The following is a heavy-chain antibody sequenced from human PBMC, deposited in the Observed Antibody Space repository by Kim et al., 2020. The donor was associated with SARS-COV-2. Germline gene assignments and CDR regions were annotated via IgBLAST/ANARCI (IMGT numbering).Heavy chain of an antibody. CDR2: ISSISSYI. J-gene: IGHJ4*02. D-gene: IGHD3-22*01. CDR1: GFTFSSYS. V-gene: IGHV3-21*01. Sequence: GGSLRLSCAASGFTFSSYSMNWVRQAPGKGLEWVSSISSISSYIYYADSVKGRFTISRDNAKNSLYLQMNSLRAEDTAVYYCARDPYYYDSSGLSDYWGQGTLVTVSS. CDR3: ARDPYYYDSSGLSDY.